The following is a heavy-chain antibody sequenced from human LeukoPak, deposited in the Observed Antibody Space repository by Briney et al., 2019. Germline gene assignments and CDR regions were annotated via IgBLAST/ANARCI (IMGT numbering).Heavy chain of an antibody. J-gene: IGHJ4*02. Sequence: GGSLRLSCAVSGFTFSRYGMHWVRQAPGKGLEWVAVIWYDGSNKYYADSVKGRFTISRDNSKNTLYLQMNSLRAEDTAVYYCAREMDTGIQYYFDYWGQGTLVTVSS. CDR2: IWYDGSNK. D-gene: IGHD5-18*01. CDR1: GFTFSRYG. CDR3: AREMDTGIQYYFDY. V-gene: IGHV3-33*01.